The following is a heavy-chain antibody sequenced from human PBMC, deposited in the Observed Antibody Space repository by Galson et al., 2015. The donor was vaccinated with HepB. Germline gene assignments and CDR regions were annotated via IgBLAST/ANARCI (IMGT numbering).Heavy chain of an antibody. V-gene: IGHV3-48*04. CDR2: ISTSSSTV. J-gene: IGHJ1*01. CDR1: GLTFGDSC. Sequence: SLRLSCAASGLTFGDSCMNWVRQAPGKGLEWISYISTSSSTVFYADSVKGRFTVSRDNAKNSLYLQMNNLRAEDTAVYYCASGGTGYHYPFLDWGQGTLVTVSS. D-gene: IGHD3/OR15-3a*01. CDR3: ASGGTGYHYPFLD.